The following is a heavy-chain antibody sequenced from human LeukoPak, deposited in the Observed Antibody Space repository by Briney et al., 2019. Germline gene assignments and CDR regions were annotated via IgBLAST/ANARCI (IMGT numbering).Heavy chain of an antibody. Sequence: GASVEVSCKASGYTFTGYYMHWVRQAPGQGLEWMGWINPNSGGTNYAQKFQGRVTMTRDTSISTAYMELSRLRSDDTAVYYCARGRPRGSSSWYDQGWFDPWGQGTLVTVSS. CDR1: GYTFTGYY. J-gene: IGHJ5*02. CDR3: ARGRPRGSSSWYDQGWFDP. D-gene: IGHD6-13*01. CDR2: INPNSGGT. V-gene: IGHV1-2*02.